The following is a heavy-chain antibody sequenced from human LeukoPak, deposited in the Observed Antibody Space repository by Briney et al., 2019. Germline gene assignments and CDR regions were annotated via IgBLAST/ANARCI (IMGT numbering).Heavy chain of an antibody. CDR1: GGTFSSYA. D-gene: IGHD3-22*01. Sequence: ASVKVSCKASGGTFSSYAICWVRQAPGQGLEWMGGIIPIFGTANYAQKFQGRVTITADESTSTAYMELSSLRSEDTAVYYCARDGSSGYYEYWGQGTLVTVSS. CDR2: IIPIFGTA. CDR3: ARDGSSGYYEY. V-gene: IGHV1-69*13. J-gene: IGHJ4*02.